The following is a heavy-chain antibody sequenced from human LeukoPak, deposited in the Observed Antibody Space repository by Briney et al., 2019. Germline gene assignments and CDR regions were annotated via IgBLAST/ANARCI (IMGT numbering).Heavy chain of an antibody. CDR1: GYTFTSYY. Sequence: ASVKVPCKASGYTFTSYYMHWVRQAPGQGLEWMGWINAGNGNTKYSQKFQGRVTITRDTSASTAYMELSSLRSEDTAVYYCARTPSPRQWLVRSWFDPWGQGTLVTVSS. D-gene: IGHD6-19*01. CDR2: INAGNGNT. J-gene: IGHJ5*02. V-gene: IGHV1-3*01. CDR3: ARTPSPRQWLVRSWFDP.